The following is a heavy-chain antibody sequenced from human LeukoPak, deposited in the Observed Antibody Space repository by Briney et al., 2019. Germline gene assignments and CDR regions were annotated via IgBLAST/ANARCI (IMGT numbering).Heavy chain of an antibody. V-gene: IGHV3-30*04. CDR3: AREYSSSWSYYYGMDV. Sequence: GGSLRLSCAASGFTFSSYAMHWVRQAPGKGLEWVAVISYNGSNKYYADSVKGRFTISRDNSKNTLYLQMNSLRAEDTAVYYCAREYSSSWSYYYGMDVWGQGTTVTVPS. J-gene: IGHJ6*02. D-gene: IGHD6-13*01. CDR1: GFTFSSYA. CDR2: ISYNGSNK.